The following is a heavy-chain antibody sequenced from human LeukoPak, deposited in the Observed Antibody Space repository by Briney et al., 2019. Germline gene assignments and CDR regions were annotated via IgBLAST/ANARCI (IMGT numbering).Heavy chain of an antibody. CDR2: INPNSGGT. CDR1: GYTFIGYY. J-gene: IGHJ5*02. V-gene: IGHV1-2*02. Sequence: GASVKVSCKASGYTFIGYYMHWVRQAPGQGLEWMGWINPNSGGTNYAQKFQGRVTMTRDTSISTAYMELSRLRSDDTAVYYCARSAIAAAGLNWFDPWGQGTLVTVSS. CDR3: ARSAIAAAGLNWFDP. D-gene: IGHD6-13*01.